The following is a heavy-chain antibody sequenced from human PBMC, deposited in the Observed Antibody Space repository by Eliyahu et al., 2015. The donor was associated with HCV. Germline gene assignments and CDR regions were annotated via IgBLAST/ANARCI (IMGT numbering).Heavy chain of an antibody. V-gene: IGHV1-69*01. D-gene: IGHD2-15*01. J-gene: IGHJ4*02. CDR3: ARSQMYCSGGSCYFDY. CDR2: IIPMFATA. CDR1: GGTFRSYA. Sequence: QVQXVQSGAEVXKPGSSVKVSCKASGGTFRSYAISWVRQAPGQGLEWMGGIIPMFATANYAQKFQARVTITADESTNTVYLELSSLRSEDTGVYYCARSQMYCSGGSCYFDYWGQGTPVTVSS.